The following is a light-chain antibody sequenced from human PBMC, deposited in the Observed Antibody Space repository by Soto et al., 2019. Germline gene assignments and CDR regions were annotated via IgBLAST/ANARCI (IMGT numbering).Light chain of an antibody. J-gene: IGKJ2*01. V-gene: IGKV3-20*01. CDR2: GAS. CDR1: QSVGNRN. Sequence: EIVLTQSPGTLSLSPGERATLSCRASQSVGNRNLAWYQLKPGQAPRLLIYGASSRATGVTDRFSGSGSGSYFILTISRLEPEDFTVYYCQQYDTSPYTFGQGTKLEIK. CDR3: QQYDTSPYT.